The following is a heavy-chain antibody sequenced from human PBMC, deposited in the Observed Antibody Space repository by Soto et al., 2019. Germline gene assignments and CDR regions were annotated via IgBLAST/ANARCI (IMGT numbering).Heavy chain of an antibody. D-gene: IGHD6-6*01. J-gene: IGHJ3*01. V-gene: IGHV3-49*03. CDR2: IRSKASVGTT. CDR1: GFTFGDYA. Sequence: EVQLVESGGDLVQPGRSLRLSCTASGFTFGDYAMSCFRQAPGKGLEWVGFIRSKASVGTTEYAASVKGRFTISRDDSQSIAYRQMNSLKTEDTAVYYCTRDKLGARAFEVWGQGTIVTVSS. CDR3: TRDKLGARAFEV.